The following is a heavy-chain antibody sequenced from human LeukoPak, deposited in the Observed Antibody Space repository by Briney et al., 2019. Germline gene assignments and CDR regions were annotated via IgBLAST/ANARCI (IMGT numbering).Heavy chain of an antibody. CDR2: ISSSSSYI. CDR3: AKALGSGSYYKVDY. Sequence: GGSLRLSCAASGFTFSSYSMNWVRQAPGKGLEWVSSISSSSSYIYYADSVKGRFTISRDNAKNSLYLQMNSLRAEDTAVYYCAKALGSGSYYKVDYWGQGTLVTVSS. CDR1: GFTFSSYS. J-gene: IGHJ4*02. V-gene: IGHV3-21*01. D-gene: IGHD3-10*01.